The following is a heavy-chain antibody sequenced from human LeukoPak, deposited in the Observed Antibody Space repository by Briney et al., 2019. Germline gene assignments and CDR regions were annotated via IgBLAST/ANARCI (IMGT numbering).Heavy chain of an antibody. CDR3: VRGNWNYGSRS. Sequence: PSETLSLTCADYGGSFSGYCWIWIRQPPGKGLEWIGEINHIGRTNYNPSLKSRITMSVDKSKNQFSLKLTSMTAADTAIYYCVRGNWNYGSRSWGRGTLVTVSS. V-gene: IGHV4-34*01. CDR2: INHIGRT. J-gene: IGHJ4*02. CDR1: GGSFSGYC. D-gene: IGHD1-7*01.